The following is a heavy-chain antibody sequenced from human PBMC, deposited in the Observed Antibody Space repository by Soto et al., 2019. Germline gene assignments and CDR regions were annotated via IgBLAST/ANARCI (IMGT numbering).Heavy chain of an antibody. J-gene: IGHJ6*02. D-gene: IGHD3-3*01. V-gene: IGHV3-15*01. CDR3: TTDYGLFEYEFWSGSRSV. Sequence: EVQLVESGGGLVKPGGSLTLSCAASGFSFTNAWMSWVRQAPGKGLEWVGRIKSKTDGATTDYPAPVKGRFIVSSDDSKNTLYLQLNSLKADDTGVYYCTTDYGLFEYEFWSGSRSVWGQGTTVTVS. CDR1: GFSFTNAW. CDR2: IKSKTDGATT.